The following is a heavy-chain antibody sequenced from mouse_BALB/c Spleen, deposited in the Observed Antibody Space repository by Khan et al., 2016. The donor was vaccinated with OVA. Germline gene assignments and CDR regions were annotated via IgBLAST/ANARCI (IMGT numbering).Heavy chain of an antibody. V-gene: IGHV3-2*02. CDR2: ISYSGRT. CDR1: GYSITSDYA. J-gene: IGHJ2*01. D-gene: IGHD1-1*01. CDR3: ARSVTITTVVATDFDY. Sequence: EVQLQESGPGLVKPSQSLSLTCTVTGYSITSDYAWNWLRQFPGNKLEWMGYISYSGRTSYNPSLTSRISITRDTHTNQFFLQLNSVTTEDTATYYCARSVTITTVVATDFDYWGQGTTLTVSS.